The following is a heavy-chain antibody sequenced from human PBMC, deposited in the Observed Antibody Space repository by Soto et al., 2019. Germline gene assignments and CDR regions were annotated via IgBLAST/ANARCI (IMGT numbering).Heavy chain of an antibody. CDR1: GGSIRSYY. J-gene: IGHJ6*02. V-gene: IGHV4-4*07. CDR2: IYTSGST. Sequence: KPSDTLSLTCHVSGGSIRSYYWSWVRQPAGKPLEWIGRIYTSGSTNYNPSLKSRVSMSVDTSKNQFSLEVTSVTAADTAVYYCAREGASGFGMDVWGQGTTVTVSS. D-gene: IGHD1-26*01. CDR3: AREGASGFGMDV.